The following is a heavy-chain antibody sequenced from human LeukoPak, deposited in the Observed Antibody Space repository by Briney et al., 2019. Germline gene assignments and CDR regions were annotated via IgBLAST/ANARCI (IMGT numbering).Heavy chain of an antibody. V-gene: IGHV4-59*01. Sequence: SETLSLTCTVSGGSISSYYWSWIRQPPGKGLEWIGYIYYSGSTNYNPSLKSRVTISVDTSKNQFSLKLSSVTAADTAVYYCARCSRYSYGYGWNRFDPWGQGTLVTVSS. CDR2: IYYSGST. CDR1: GGSISSYY. J-gene: IGHJ5*02. D-gene: IGHD5-18*01. CDR3: ARCSRYSYGYGWNRFDP.